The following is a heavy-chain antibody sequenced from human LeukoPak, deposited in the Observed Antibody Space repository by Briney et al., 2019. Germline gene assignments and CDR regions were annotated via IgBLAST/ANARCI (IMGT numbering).Heavy chain of an antibody. D-gene: IGHD3-10*01. Sequence: PSETLSLTCTVSGGSLSSGGYYWSWLRQHPGKGLEWIGYIYYSGSTYYNPSLKSRVTISVDTSKNQFSLKLSSVTAADTAVYYCAREIFGSGSYPDFWGQGALVTVSS. CDR2: IYYSGST. V-gene: IGHV4-31*03. CDR1: GGSLSSGGYY. J-gene: IGHJ4*02. CDR3: AREIFGSGSYPDF.